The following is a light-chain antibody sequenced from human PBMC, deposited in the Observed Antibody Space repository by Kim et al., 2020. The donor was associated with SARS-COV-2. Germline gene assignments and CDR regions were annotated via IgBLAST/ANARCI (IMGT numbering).Light chain of an antibody. CDR2: AAS. Sequence: SASVGDRVAITCRASQAISNSLAWYQQKPGKVPKVLIYAASTLQSGVPSRFSGSGSGTDFTLTISSLQPEDVATYYCQKYNSAPLTFGGGTKVEI. J-gene: IGKJ4*01. CDR3: QKYNSAPLT. CDR1: QAISNS. V-gene: IGKV1-27*01.